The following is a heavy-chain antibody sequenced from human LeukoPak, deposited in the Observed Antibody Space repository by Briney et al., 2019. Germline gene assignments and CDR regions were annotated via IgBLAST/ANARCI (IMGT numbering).Heavy chain of an antibody. CDR2: INHSGST. J-gene: IGHJ3*02. CDR1: GGSFSGYY. Sequence: SETLSLTCAVYGGSFSGYYWSWIRQPPGEGLEWIGEINHSGSTNYNPSLKSRVTISVDTSKNQCSRKLSSVTAAATAVYYCARGGLRWIQSRGAFDIWGQGTMVTVSS. CDR3: ARGGLRWIQSRGAFDI. V-gene: IGHV4-34*01. D-gene: IGHD5-18*01.